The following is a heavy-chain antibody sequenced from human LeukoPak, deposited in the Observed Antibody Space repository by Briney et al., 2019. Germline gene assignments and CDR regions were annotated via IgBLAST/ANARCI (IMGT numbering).Heavy chain of an antibody. CDR3: AKDGQSSGWYSGWYFDL. CDR2: ISGSGGST. CDR1: GFTFSSYA. J-gene: IGHJ2*01. Sequence: GGFLRLSCAASGFTFSSYAMSWVRQAPGKGLEWVSAISGSGGSTYYADSVKGRFTISRDNSKNTLYLQMNSLRAEDTAVYYCAKDGQSSGWYSGWYFDLWGRGTLVTVSS. D-gene: IGHD6-19*01. V-gene: IGHV3-23*01.